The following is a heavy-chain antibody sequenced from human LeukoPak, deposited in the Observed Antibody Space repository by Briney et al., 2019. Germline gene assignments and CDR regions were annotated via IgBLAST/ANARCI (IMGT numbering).Heavy chain of an antibody. CDR3: AKRSGINYGYFDS. J-gene: IGHJ4*02. V-gene: IGHV3-23*01. D-gene: IGHD1-26*01. CDR2: ITGNGDYT. Sequence: GGSLRLSCTASGFTFGDYAMSWVRQAPGKGLEWVSAITGNGDYTDYADSVKGRFTISRDNSKNTAYLQMNSLRSEDTAVYYCAKRSGINYGYFDSWGQGTLVTVSS. CDR1: GFTFGDYA.